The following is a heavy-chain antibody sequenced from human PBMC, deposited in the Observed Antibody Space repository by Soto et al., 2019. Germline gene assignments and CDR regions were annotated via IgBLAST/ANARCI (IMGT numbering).Heavy chain of an antibody. CDR2: IIPILGIA. CDR1: GGTFSSYT. Sequence: QVQLVQSGAEVKKPGSSVKVSCKASGGTFSSYTISWVRQAPGQGLEWMGRIIPILGIANYAQKFQGRVTITADKSPSTAYMELSSLRSEDTAVYYCARGVEALNDAFDIWGQGTMVTVSS. V-gene: IGHV1-69*02. J-gene: IGHJ3*02. CDR3: ARGVEALNDAFDI.